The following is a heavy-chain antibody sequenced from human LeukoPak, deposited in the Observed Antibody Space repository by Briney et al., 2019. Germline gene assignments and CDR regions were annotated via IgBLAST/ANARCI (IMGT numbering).Heavy chain of an antibody. J-gene: IGHJ4*02. D-gene: IGHD6-19*01. CDR2: LSWNSGST. V-gene: IGHV3-9*01. CDR3: ARDQGQWLVKRGLDY. Sequence: GRSLRLSCAASGFTFDDDAMHWVRQAPGKGLEWVSGLSWNSGSTGYADSVKGRFTISRDTAKNSLYLQMNSLRAEDTAVYYCARDQGQWLVKRGLDYWGQGTLVTVSS. CDR1: GFTFDDDA.